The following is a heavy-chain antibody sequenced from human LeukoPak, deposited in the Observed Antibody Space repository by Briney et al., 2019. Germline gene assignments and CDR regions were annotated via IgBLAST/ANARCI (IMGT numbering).Heavy chain of an antibody. CDR2: IKQDGSEK. J-gene: IGHJ6*03. CDR1: GFTFSSYW. CDR3: ARDDCTSGPYYYYMDV. D-gene: IGHD2-21*02. Sequence: GGSLRLSCAASGFTFSSYWMSWVRQAPGKGLEWVANIKQDGSEKYYVDSVKGRFTISRDNAKNSLYLQMNSLRAEDTAVYYCARDDCTSGPYYYYMDVWGKGTTVTVS. V-gene: IGHV3-7*01.